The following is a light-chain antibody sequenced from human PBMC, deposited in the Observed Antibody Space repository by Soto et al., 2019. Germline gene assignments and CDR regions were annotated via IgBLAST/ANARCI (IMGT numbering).Light chain of an antibody. V-gene: IGLV1-40*01. CDR1: SSNIGAGYD. J-gene: IGLJ1*01. CDR2: GNS. CDR3: QSYDSSLSGYV. Sequence: QSVLTQPPSVSGAPGQRVTISCTGSSSNIGAGYDVHWYQQLPGTAPKLLIYGNSNRPSGVPDRFSGSKSGTSVSLAITGLQAEDEADYYRQSYDSSLSGYVFRPGTQLTVL.